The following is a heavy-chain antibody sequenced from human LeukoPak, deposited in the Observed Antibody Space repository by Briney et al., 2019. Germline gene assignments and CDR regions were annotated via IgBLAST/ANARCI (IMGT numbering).Heavy chain of an antibody. CDR3: AENTDLLCGGWWDP. CDR1: EFPFSTYA. Sequence: PGGSLRLSCAASEFPFSTYAMSWVRQAPGKGLEWVSSISGSGDSTYYADSVQGRFTISRDNSKNTLYLQINSLRAEDTAVYYCAENTDLLCGGWWDPWGQGTLVTVSS. V-gene: IGHV3-23*01. J-gene: IGHJ5*02. CDR2: ISGSGDST. D-gene: IGHD2-2*01.